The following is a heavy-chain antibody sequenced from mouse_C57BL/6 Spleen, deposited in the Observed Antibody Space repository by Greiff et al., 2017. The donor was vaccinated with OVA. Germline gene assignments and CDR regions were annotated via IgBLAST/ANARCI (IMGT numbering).Heavy chain of an antibody. V-gene: IGHV5-9-1*02. D-gene: IGHD1-1*01. CDR2: ISSGGDYI. Sequence: EVQRVESGEGLVKPGGSLKLSCAASGFTFSSYAMSWVRQTPEKRLEWVAYISSGGDYIYYADTVKGRFTISRDNARNTLYLQMSSLKSEDTAMYYCTRDRGVGAMDYWGQGTSVTVSS. CDR1: GFTFSSYA. J-gene: IGHJ4*01. CDR3: TRDRGVGAMDY.